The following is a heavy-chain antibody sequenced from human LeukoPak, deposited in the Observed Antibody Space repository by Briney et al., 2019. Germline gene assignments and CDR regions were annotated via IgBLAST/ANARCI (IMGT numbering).Heavy chain of an antibody. CDR2: IYTSGST. Sequence: ASGTLSLTCTVSGGSISSYYWSWIRQPAGKGLEWIGRIYTSGSTNYSPSLESRVTMSVDTSKNEFSPKLNSVTAADTAVYYCARESTVAGTARYLDYWGQGTLVTVSS. J-gene: IGHJ4*02. D-gene: IGHD6-13*01. CDR1: GGSISSYY. V-gene: IGHV4-4*07. CDR3: ARESTVAGTARYLDY.